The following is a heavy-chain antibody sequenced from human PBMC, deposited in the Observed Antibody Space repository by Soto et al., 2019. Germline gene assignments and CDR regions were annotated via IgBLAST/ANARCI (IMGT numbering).Heavy chain of an antibody. CDR3: ARGLPSVSTSKNYYYYYMDV. CDR1: GGSFSGYY. J-gene: IGHJ6*03. D-gene: IGHD2-2*01. CDR2: INHSGST. Sequence: PSETLSLTCAVYGGSFSGYYWSWIRQPPGKGLEWIGEINHSGSTNYNPSLKSRVTISVDTSKNQFSLKLSSVTAADTAVYYCARGLPSVSTSKNYYYYYMDVWGKGTTVTVSS. V-gene: IGHV4-34*01.